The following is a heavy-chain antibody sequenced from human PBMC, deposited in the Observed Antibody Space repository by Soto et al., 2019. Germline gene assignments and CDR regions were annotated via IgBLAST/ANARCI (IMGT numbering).Heavy chain of an antibody. CDR2: IYYSGST. CDR1: GGSISRSSYY. Sequence: SETLSLTCTVSGGSISRSSYYWGWIRQPPGKGLEWIGSIYYSGSTYYNPSLKSRVPISVDTSKTQFSLKLSSVTAADTAVYYCARHVEKGSYYDILTGYLDYWGQGTLVTVSS. V-gene: IGHV4-39*01. CDR3: ARHVEKGSYYDILTGYLDY. D-gene: IGHD3-9*01. J-gene: IGHJ4*02.